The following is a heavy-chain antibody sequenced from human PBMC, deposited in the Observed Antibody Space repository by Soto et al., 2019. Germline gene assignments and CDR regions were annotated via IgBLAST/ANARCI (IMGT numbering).Heavy chain of an antibody. CDR1: GGSFSGYY. D-gene: IGHD3-16*01. CDR3: ARVIILTFGGVTRLNGMDF. CDR2: IDHSGST. Sequence: PSETLSLTCVVNGGSFSGYYLSWVRQPPGKGLEWIGEIDHSGSTNYNPSLKSRVTMSVDTSENQFSLNLSSVTAADTAVYYCARVIILTFGGVTRLNGMDFWGQGTTVTVSS. J-gene: IGHJ6*02. V-gene: IGHV4-34*01.